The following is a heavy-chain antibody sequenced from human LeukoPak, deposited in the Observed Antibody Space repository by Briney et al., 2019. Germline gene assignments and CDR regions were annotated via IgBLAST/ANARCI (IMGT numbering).Heavy chain of an antibody. CDR3: ARSSSGWYNKRYYFDY. J-gene: IGHJ4*02. CDR1: GGSFSGYY. D-gene: IGHD6-19*01. CDR2: INHSGST. Sequence: SETLSLTCNVYGGSFSGYYWSWIRQPPGKGLEWIGEINHSGSTNYNPSLKSRVTISVDTSKNQFSLKLSSVTAADTAVYYCARSSSGWYNKRYYFDYWGQGTLVTVSS. V-gene: IGHV4-34*01.